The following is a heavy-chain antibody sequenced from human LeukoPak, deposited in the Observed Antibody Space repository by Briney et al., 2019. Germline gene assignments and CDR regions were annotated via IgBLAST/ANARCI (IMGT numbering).Heavy chain of an antibody. CDR3: ARVVGARTPDYYYYYMDV. Sequence: SVKVSCKASGGTFSSYAISWVRQAPGQGLEWMGGIIPIFGTANYAQKFQGRVTITTDESTSTAYMELSSLRSEDTAVYYCARVVGARTPDYYYYYMDVWGKGITVTVSS. V-gene: IGHV1-69*05. J-gene: IGHJ6*03. CDR1: GGTFSSYA. CDR2: IIPIFGTA. D-gene: IGHD1-26*01.